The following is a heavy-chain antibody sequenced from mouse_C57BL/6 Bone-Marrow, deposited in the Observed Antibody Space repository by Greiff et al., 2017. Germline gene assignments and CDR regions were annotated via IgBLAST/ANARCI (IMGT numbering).Heavy chain of an antibody. V-gene: IGHV5-4*03. J-gene: IGHJ4*01. CDR3: ARPGYYYAMDY. CDR1: GFTFSSYA. CDR2: ISDGGSYT. Sequence: EVKLVESGGGLVKPGGSLKLSCAASGFTFSSYAMSWVRQTPEKRLEWVATISDGGSYTYYPDNVKGRFTISRDNAKNNLYLQMSHLKSEDTAMYYCARPGYYYAMDYWGQGTSVTVSS.